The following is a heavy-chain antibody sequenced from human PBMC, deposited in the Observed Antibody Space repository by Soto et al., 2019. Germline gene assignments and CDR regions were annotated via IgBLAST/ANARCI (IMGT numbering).Heavy chain of an antibody. D-gene: IGHD5-12*01. Sequence: SVKVSCKASGGTFSSFGISWVRQAPGQGLEWMGGIIPVFGRPNYAQRFRGRLTITADESTNTSYMELIDLTSEDTAVYYCAREASGYDFWGQGTQVTISS. CDR2: IIPVFGRP. J-gene: IGHJ1*01. CDR1: GGTFSSFG. V-gene: IGHV1-69*13. CDR3: AREASGYDF.